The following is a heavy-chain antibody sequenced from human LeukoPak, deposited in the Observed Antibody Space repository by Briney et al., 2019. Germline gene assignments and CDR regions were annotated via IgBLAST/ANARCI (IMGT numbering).Heavy chain of an antibody. J-gene: IGHJ4*02. V-gene: IGHV4-59*08. CDR3: ARSRGYSYGTTFLDY. D-gene: IGHD5-18*01. CDR1: GGSISSYY. CDR2: IYYSGST. Sequence: PSETLSLTCTVFGGSISSYYWSWIRQPPGKGLEWIGYIYYSGSTNYNPSLKSRVIISEDTSKNQFSLKLSSVTAADTAVYYCARSRGYSYGTTFLDYWGQGTLVTVSS.